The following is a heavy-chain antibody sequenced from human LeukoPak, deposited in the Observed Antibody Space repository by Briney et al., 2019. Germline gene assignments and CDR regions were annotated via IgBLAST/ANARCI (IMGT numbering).Heavy chain of an antibody. Sequence: SETLSLTCTVSGGSISSSSYYWGWIRQPPGKGLEWIGSIYYSGSTYYNPSLKSRVTISVDTSKNQFSLKLSSVTAADTAVYYCARRLRGYFDLWGRGTLVTVSS. CDR2: IYYSGST. J-gene: IGHJ2*01. CDR3: ARRLRGYFDL. V-gene: IGHV4-39*01. CDR1: GGSISSSSYY.